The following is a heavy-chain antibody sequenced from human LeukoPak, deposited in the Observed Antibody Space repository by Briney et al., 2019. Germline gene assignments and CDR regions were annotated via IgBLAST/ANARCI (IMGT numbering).Heavy chain of an antibody. V-gene: IGHV3-9*01. CDR2: ISWNSGSI. J-gene: IGHJ3*01. Sequence: GGSLRLSCAASGFTFDDYAMHWVRQAPGKGLEWVSGISWNSGSIGYADSVKGRFTISRDNAKNSLYLQMNSLRAEDTALYYCAKAHSSGWAWGQGTMVTVSS. CDR1: GFTFDDYA. CDR3: AKAHSSGWA. D-gene: IGHD6-19*01.